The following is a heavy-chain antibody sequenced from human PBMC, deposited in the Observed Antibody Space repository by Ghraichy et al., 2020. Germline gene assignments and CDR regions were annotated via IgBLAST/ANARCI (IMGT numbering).Heavy chain of an antibody. J-gene: IGHJ4*02. D-gene: IGHD5-12*01. Sequence: GESLNISCTTSGLTFSNVWMSWVRQAPGKGLEWVGRIKDRSERDPIDYGAPVKGRFTISRDDSKNTLYLQMSGLKAKDTATYYCTTASWYSAYVHWGQGTLVTVSS. V-gene: IGHV3-15*01. CDR1: GLTFSNVW. CDR2: IKDRSERDPI. CDR3: TTASWYSAYVH.